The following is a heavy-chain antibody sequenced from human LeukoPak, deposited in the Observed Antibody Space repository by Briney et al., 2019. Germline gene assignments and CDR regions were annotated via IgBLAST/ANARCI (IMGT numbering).Heavy chain of an antibody. V-gene: IGHV3-21*01. D-gene: IGHD2-15*01. CDR3: ARGGGNFDY. J-gene: IGHJ4*01. CDR2: ISSTSTYI. Sequence: TGGSLRLSCAASEFTFSSYTINWVRQAPGKGLEWVSSISSTSTYISYADSVKGRFTISRDNAKNSLYLQMNSLRAEDTAVYYCARGGGNFDYWGHGTLVTVSS. CDR1: EFTFSSYT.